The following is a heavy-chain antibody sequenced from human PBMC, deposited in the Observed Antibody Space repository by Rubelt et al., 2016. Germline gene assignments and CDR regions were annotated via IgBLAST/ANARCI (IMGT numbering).Heavy chain of an antibody. V-gene: IGHV4-34*01. CDR1: GGSFSGYF. CDR3: ARQEYGSDTSCYDY. CDR2: ISHSRST. Sequence: QVQLQQWGAGLLKPSETLSLTCAVYGGSFSGYFWSWIRQPPGKGLEWIGEISHSRSTNYNPSLKSRVTISLDTSKNQFSLKLTSVTAAETAVYYWARQEYGSDTSCYDYWGQGTLVTVSS. J-gene: IGHJ4*02. D-gene: IGHD2-2*01.